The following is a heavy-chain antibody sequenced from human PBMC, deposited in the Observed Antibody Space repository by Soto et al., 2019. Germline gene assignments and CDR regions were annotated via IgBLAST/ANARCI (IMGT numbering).Heavy chain of an antibody. D-gene: IGHD3-22*01. V-gene: IGHV2-5*02. CDR3: AHIAYLGYSRWFDP. CDR2: IYWDDDK. Sequence: QITLKESGPTLVKPTQTLTLTCTFSGFSLSTSGVGVDWIRQPPGKALEWLALIYWDDDKRYSPSLKSRLTITKDTSKNQVVLTMTNMDPVDTATYYCAHIAYLGYSRWFDPWGQGTLVTVSS. J-gene: IGHJ5*02. CDR1: GFSLSTSGVG.